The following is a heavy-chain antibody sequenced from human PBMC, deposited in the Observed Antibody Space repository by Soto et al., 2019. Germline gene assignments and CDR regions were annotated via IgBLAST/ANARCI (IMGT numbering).Heavy chain of an antibody. D-gene: IGHD3-10*01. CDR2: INLDDSDT. CDR1: GDTFSSFW. Sequence: PGESLKISCKASGDTFSSFWIPWVRQVPERGLEWMGTINLDDSDTRYSPSFQGQVTISADKSISTAYLQWSSLKASDTAMYYCASSGWGTSDGMDVWGQGTTVTVSS. J-gene: IGHJ6*02. CDR3: ASSGWGTSDGMDV. V-gene: IGHV5-51*01.